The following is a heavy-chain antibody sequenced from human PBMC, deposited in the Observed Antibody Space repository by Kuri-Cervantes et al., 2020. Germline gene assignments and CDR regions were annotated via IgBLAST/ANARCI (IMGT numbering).Heavy chain of an antibody. CDR1: GYTFTSYY. V-gene: IGHV1-46*01. CDR3: AREGYGDYVLMPDRIKFFDY. CDR2: INPSGGST. J-gene: IGHJ4*02. D-gene: IGHD4-17*01. Sequence: ASVKVSCKASGYTFTSYYMHWVRQAPGQGLEWMGIINPSGGSTSYAQKFQGRVTMTRDTSTSTVYMELSSLRSEDTAVYYCAREGYGDYVLMPDRIKFFDYWGQGTLVIVSS.